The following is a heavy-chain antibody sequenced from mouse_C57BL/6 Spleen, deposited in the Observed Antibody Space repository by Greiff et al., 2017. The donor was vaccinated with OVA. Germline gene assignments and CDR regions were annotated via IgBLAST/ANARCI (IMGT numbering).Heavy chain of an antibody. D-gene: IGHD1-1*01. V-gene: IGHV1-50*01. CDR2: IDPSDSYT. CDR1: GYTFTSYW. Sequence: QVQLKQPGAELVKPGASVKLSCKASGYTFTSYWMQWVKQRPGQGLEWIGEIDPSDSYTNYNQKFKGKATLTVDTSSSTAYMQLSSLTSEDSAVYYCASDYYGSSLFAYWGQGTLVTVSA. CDR3: ASDYYGSSLFAY. J-gene: IGHJ3*01.